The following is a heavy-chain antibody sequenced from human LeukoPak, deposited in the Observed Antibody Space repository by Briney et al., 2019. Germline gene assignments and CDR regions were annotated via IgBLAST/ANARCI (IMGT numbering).Heavy chain of an antibody. Sequence: TLSLTCTVSGGSISNLDYYWTWIRQPAGKRLEWIGRIYTSGGANYNPSLKSRVTISIDESKNQFSLKVTSVTAADTAMYYCARHIGIVGLRGFDYWGQGTLVTVSS. J-gene: IGHJ4*02. CDR3: ARHIGIVGLRGFDY. V-gene: IGHV4-61*02. CDR1: GGSISNLDYY. CDR2: IYTSGGA. D-gene: IGHD2/OR15-2a*01.